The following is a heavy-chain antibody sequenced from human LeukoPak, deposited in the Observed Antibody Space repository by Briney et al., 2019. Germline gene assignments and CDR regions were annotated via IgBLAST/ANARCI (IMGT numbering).Heavy chain of an antibody. CDR1: GGSISSYY. Sequence: SETLPLTCTVSGGSISSYYWSWIRQPPGKGLEWIGYIYYSGSTNYNPSLKSRVTISVDTSKNQFSLKLSSVTAADTAVYYCARSAYPGYSSGWYHVDYWGQGTLVTVSS. V-gene: IGHV4-59*01. CDR2: IYYSGST. J-gene: IGHJ4*02. D-gene: IGHD6-19*01. CDR3: ARSAYPGYSSGWYHVDY.